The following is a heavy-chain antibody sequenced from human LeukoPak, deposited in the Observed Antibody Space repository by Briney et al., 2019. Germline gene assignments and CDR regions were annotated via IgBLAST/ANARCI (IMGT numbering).Heavy chain of an antibody. CDR1: GYTFTSYY. CDR3: AALAVAGTGDYYYYGMDV. D-gene: IGHD6-19*01. Sequence: ASVKVSCKASGYTFTSYYMHWVRQAPGQGLEWVGIINPSGGSTSYAQKFQGRVTMTRDTSTSTVYMELSSLRSEDTAVYYCAALAVAGTGDYYYYGMDVWGKGTTVTVSS. CDR2: INPSGGST. J-gene: IGHJ6*04. V-gene: IGHV1-46*01.